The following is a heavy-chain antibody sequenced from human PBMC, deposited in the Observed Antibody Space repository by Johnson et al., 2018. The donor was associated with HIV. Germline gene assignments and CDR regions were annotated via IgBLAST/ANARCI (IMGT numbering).Heavy chain of an antibody. CDR3: ARAGPYCSGGSCYSPDAFDI. Sequence: VQLVESGGGLVQPGGSLRLSCAASGFTFSFYWMHWVRQVPGKGLVWVSRIHSDGSSPSYADSVKGRFTISRDNAKNTLYLQVNSLRAEDTALYYCARAGPYCSGGSCYSPDAFDIWGQGTMVTVSS. J-gene: IGHJ3*02. D-gene: IGHD2-15*01. CDR2: IHSDGSSP. V-gene: IGHV3-74*02. CDR1: GFTFSFYW.